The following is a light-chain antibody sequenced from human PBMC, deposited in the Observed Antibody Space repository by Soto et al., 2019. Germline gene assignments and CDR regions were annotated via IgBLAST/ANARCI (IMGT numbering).Light chain of an antibody. CDR1: SSDIGGYNF. Sequence: QSVLTQPASVSGSPGQSITISCTGTSSDIGGYNFVSWYQQHPGKAPKLMIYEVANRPSGVSNRFSGSKSGNTASLTISGLQAEDEADYYCSSYTRSNTYAFGTGTKVTVL. V-gene: IGLV2-14*01. CDR2: EVA. CDR3: SSYTRSNTYA. J-gene: IGLJ1*01.